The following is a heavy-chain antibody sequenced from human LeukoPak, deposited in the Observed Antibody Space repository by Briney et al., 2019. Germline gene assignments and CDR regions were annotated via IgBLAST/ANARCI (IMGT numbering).Heavy chain of an antibody. V-gene: IGHV3-30-3*01. Sequence: PGGSLRLSCAASGFTFSSYAMHWVRQAPGKGLEWVAVISYDGSSKYYADSVKGRFTISRDNSKNTLYLQMNSLRAEDTAVYYCAGTYYYDSSGYYSSRGWFDPWGQGTLVTVSS. CDR3: AGTYYYDSSGYYSSRGWFDP. CDR1: GFTFSSYA. J-gene: IGHJ5*02. CDR2: ISYDGSSK. D-gene: IGHD3-22*01.